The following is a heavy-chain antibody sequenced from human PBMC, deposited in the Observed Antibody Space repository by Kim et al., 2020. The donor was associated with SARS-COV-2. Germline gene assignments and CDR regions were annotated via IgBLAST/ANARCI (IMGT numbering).Heavy chain of an antibody. CDR1: GFTFSSYD. CDR3: ARMGYSSGWYGPGYWYFDL. J-gene: IGHJ2*01. D-gene: IGHD6-19*01. CDR2: IGTAGDT. V-gene: IGHV3-13*01. Sequence: GGSLRLSCAASGFTFSSYDMHWVRQATGKGLEWVSAIGTAGDTYYPGSVKGRFTISRENAKNSLYLQMNSLRAGDTAVYYCARMGYSSGWYGPGYWYFDLWGHGTLVTVSS.